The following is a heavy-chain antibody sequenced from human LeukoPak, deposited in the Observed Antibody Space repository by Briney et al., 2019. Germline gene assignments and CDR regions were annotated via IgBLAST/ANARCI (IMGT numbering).Heavy chain of an antibody. D-gene: IGHD3-10*01. V-gene: IGHV1-24*01. CDR2: FDPEDGET. CDR3: ATMDLITMVRGVITNWFDP. J-gene: IGHJ5*02. CDR1: GYTLTELS. Sequence: GASVKVSCKVSGYTLTELSMHWVRQAPGKGLEWMGGFDPEDGETIYAQKFQGRVTITEDTSTDTAYMELSSLRSEDTAVYYCATMDLITMVRGVITNWFDPWGQGTLVTVSS.